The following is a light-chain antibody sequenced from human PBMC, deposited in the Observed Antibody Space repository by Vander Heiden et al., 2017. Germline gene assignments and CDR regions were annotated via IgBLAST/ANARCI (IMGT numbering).Light chain of an antibody. J-gene: IGLJ2*01. V-gene: IGLV1-40*01. Sequence: SVLPQPPSVSGPPGQRVTISCTGSTSSVGAGYDLNWYQQLPGTAPKLLIYGNNNRASGVPDRFSASKAGTAASLVITGLQADDEAAYYCQSYDTSLTKVFGGGTKLTV. CDR3: QSYDTSLTKV. CDR2: GNN. CDR1: TSSVGAGYD.